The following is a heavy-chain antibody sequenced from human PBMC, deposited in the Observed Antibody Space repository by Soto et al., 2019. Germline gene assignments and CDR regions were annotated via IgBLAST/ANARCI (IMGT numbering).Heavy chain of an antibody. D-gene: IGHD3-22*01. CDR3: TRAYDSSGYAHF. Sequence: QVHLQESGPGLVKPSGTLSLTCAVSGDSISSRNWWSWVRQPPGKGLEWIGEIFHTGSTNYNPSLKSRVTISIDKSKNQFSLTLSSVTAADTAVYYCTRAYDSSGYAHFWGQGTLVTVSS. J-gene: IGHJ4*02. V-gene: IGHV4-4*02. CDR1: GDSISSRNW. CDR2: IFHTGST.